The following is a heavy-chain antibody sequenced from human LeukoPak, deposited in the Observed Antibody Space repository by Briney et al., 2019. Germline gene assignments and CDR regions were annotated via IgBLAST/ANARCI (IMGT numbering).Heavy chain of an antibody. CDR2: INWSGGST. Sequence: GGSLRLSCTASGFAFDEHGMSWVRQVPGKWLEWVSGINWSGGSTGYADPLRGRFTISRDNAKNSLYLQMDSLRAEDTALYYCARAPITSPFYFDSWGQGTLVTVSS. D-gene: IGHD2-2*01. CDR1: GFAFDEHG. V-gene: IGHV3-20*04. CDR3: ARAPITSPFYFDS. J-gene: IGHJ4*02.